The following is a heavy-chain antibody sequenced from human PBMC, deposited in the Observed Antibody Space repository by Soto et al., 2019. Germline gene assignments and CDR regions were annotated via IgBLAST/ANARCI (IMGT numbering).Heavy chain of an antibody. V-gene: IGHV3-30*03. CDR1: GFTFSSYG. J-gene: IGHJ6*02. CDR3: ARPPSYGDYYYYGMDV. CDR2: ISYDGSNK. Sequence: GGSLRLSCAATGFTFSSYGMHWVRQAPGKGLEWVAVISYDGSNKYYADSVKGRFTISRDNSKNTLYLQMNSLRAEDTAVYYCARPPSYGDYYYYGMDVWGQGTTVTVSS. D-gene: IGHD4-17*01.